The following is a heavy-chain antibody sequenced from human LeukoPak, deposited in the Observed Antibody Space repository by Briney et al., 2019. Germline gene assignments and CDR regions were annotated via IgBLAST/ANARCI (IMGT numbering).Heavy chain of an antibody. D-gene: IGHD3-10*01. V-gene: IGHV4-34*01. J-gene: IGHJ4*02. CDR1: GGSFSGYY. CDR3: ARRITLRPFDY. CDR2: INHSGST. Sequence: SETLSLTCAVYGGSFSGYYWSWIRHPPGKGLERIGEINHSGSTNYNPSLKSRVTISVDTSTNQYSLNLSSVTAADTAVYYCARRITLRPFDYWGQGTLVTVSS.